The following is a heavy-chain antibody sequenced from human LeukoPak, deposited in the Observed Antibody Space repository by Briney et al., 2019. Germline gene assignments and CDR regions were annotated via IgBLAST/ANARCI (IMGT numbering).Heavy chain of an antibody. D-gene: IGHD3-9*01. Sequence: PSETLSLTCTVSGGSISSYYWSCIRQPPGKGLEGIGDIYYSGSTNYNPSLKSRVTISVDTSKNQFSLKLSSVTAADTAVYYCARQRRPTGYPFDYWGQGTLVTVSS. CDR2: IYYSGST. J-gene: IGHJ4*02. CDR3: ARQRRPTGYPFDY. CDR1: GGSISSYY. V-gene: IGHV4-59*08.